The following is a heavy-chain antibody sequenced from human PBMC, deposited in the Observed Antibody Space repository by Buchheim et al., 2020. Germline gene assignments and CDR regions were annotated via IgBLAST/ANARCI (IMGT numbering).Heavy chain of an antibody. CDR1: GFTFSDYY. CDR3: ARVRVTGEVDY. V-gene: IGHV3-11*01. Sequence: QVQLVESGGGLVKPGGSLRLSCAASGFTFSDYYMSWIRQAPGKGLEWVSSIKTSGSTIYYSDSVTGRFTISRDNTANSLSLQMNSLRAEDTAVYYCARVRVTGEVDYWGQGTL. J-gene: IGHJ4*02. D-gene: IGHD7-27*01. CDR2: IKTSGSTI.